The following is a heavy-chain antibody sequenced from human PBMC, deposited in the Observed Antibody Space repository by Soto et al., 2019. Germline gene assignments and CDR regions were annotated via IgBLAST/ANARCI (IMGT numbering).Heavy chain of an antibody. V-gene: IGHV4-34*01. Sequence: SETLSLTCAVYGGSFSGYYWSWIRQPPGKGLEWIGEINHSGSTNYNPSLKSRVTISVDTSKNQFSLKLSSVTAADTAVYYCAGASRLRASYYYYYGMDVWGQGTTVTVSS. CDR2: INHSGST. J-gene: IGHJ6*02. CDR3: AGASRLRASYYYYYGMDV. CDR1: GGSFSGYY.